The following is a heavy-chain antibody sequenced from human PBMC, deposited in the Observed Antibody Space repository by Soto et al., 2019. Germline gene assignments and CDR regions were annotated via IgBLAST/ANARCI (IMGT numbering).Heavy chain of an antibody. J-gene: IGHJ4*02. V-gene: IGHV3-48*02. CDR1: GFSFSSYS. Sequence: EVQLVESGGGLVQPGGSLRLSCAASGFSFSSYSMNWVRQAPGKGLEWVSYISGGGGTTYYADSVKGRFTISRDNAKKSLYLKLSSLRDVDTAVYYCARDPMSGSQKLYFDYWGQGTLVTVSS. D-gene: IGHD1-26*01. CDR3: ARDPMSGSQKLYFDY. CDR2: ISGGGGTT.